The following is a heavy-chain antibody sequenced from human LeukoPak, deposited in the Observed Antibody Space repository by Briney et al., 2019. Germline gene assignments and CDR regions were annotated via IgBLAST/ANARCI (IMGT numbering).Heavy chain of an antibody. Sequence: GGSLRLSCAAYGFTFSSYTMHWVRQAPGKGLDWVALISYDGSNKYYADSVKGRFTISRDNSKNTLYLQMNSLRAEDTAVYYCAREVISYNYYYGMDVWGQGTTVTVSS. CDR3: AREVISYNYYYGMDV. V-gene: IGHV3-30-3*01. D-gene: IGHD5-18*01. CDR2: ISYDGSNK. CDR1: GFTFSSYT. J-gene: IGHJ6*02.